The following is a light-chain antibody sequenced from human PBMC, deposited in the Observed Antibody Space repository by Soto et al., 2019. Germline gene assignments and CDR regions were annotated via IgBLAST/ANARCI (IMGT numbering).Light chain of an antibody. V-gene: IGLV1-44*01. CDR3: AAVDDSLNALYD. Sequence: QSVLTQPPSASGTPGQRVTISCSGSSSNIGNNTVNWYQQLPGTAPKLLIYTSNQRPSGVPDRFSGSKSGTSASLAISGLQSGDEADYYCAAVDDSLNALYDFGTGTKLAVL. J-gene: IGLJ1*01. CDR2: TSN. CDR1: SSNIGNNT.